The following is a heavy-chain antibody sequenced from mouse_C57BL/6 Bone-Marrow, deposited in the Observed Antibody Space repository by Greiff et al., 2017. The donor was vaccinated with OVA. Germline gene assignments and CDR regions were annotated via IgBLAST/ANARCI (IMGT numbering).Heavy chain of an antibody. V-gene: IGHV1-82*01. CDR3: ARSKGWRGFDY. CDR2: IYPGDGDT. CDR1: GYEFSSSW. J-gene: IGHJ2*01. Sequence: VQLQQSGPELVKPGASVKISCKASGYEFSSSWMNWVKQRPGKGLEWIGRIYPGDGDTNYNGKFKGKATLTADKSSSTAYMQLSSLTSEDSAVYFCARSKGWRGFDYWGQGTTLTVSS.